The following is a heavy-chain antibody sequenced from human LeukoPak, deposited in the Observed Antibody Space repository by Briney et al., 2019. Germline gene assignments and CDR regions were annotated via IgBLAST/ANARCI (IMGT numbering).Heavy chain of an antibody. CDR3: ASVSYDTSLQH. D-gene: IGHD3-22*01. CDR1: GGSISSGGYF. Sequence: PSETLSLTCTVSGGSISSGGYFWSCIRQHPGKGREWIGYIYYSGSTYYNPSLKGRVTLSVDTSKNQFSLRLSSVTAADTAIYYCASVSYDTSLQHWGQGTLVTVSS. V-gene: IGHV4-31*03. J-gene: IGHJ1*01. CDR2: IYYSGST.